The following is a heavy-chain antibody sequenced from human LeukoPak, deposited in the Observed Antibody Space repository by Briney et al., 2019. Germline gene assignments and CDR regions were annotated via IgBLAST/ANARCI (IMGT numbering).Heavy chain of an antibody. J-gene: IGHJ6*03. Sequence: SETLSLTCTVSGGSISSYYWSWIRQPPGKGLEWIGYIYYSGSTNYNPSLKSRVTISVDTSKNQFSLKLSSVTAADTAVYYCARVRRQLDLYYYYYMDVWGKGATVTVSS. D-gene: IGHD6-6*01. CDR2: IYYSGST. CDR1: GGSISSYY. V-gene: IGHV4-59*01. CDR3: ARVRRQLDLYYYYYMDV.